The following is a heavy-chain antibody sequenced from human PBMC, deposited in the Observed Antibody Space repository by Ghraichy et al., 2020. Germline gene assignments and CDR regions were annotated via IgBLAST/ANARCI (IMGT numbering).Heavy chain of an antibody. V-gene: IGHV4-34*01. D-gene: IGHD2-15*01. Sequence: SETLSLTCAVYGGSFSGYYWSWIRQPPGKGLEWIGEINHSGSTNYNPSLKSRVTISVDTSKNQFSLKLSSVTAADTAVYYCARGWVPRYCSGGSCPNPRTLVNFDYWGQGTLVTVSS. CDR1: GGSFSGYY. J-gene: IGHJ4*02. CDR3: ARGWVPRYCSGGSCPNPRTLVNFDY. CDR2: INHSGST.